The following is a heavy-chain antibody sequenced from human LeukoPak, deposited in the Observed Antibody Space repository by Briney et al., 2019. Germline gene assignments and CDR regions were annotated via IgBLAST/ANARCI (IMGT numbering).Heavy chain of an antibody. D-gene: IGHD6-6*01. CDR1: GGSFSGYY. V-gene: IGHV4-34*01. Sequence: SETLSLTCAVYGGSFSGYYWSWIRQPPGKGLEWIGEIDHSGSTNYNPSLKSRVTISVDTSKNQFSLKLSSVTAADTAVYYCARGKYSSSHGFDYWGQGTLVTVSS. CDR2: IDHSGST. CDR3: ARGKYSSSHGFDY. J-gene: IGHJ4*02.